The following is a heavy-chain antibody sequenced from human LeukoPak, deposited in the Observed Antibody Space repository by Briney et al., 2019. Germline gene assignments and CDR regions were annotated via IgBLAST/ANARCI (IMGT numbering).Heavy chain of an antibody. CDR1: GFSASSSY. V-gene: IGHV3-66*02. D-gene: IGHD3-22*01. Sequence: GGSLRLSCAASGFSASSSYMGWVRQASGKGLEWVSVLYSAGSTFHPDSVKGRFTISRDNSQNMLFLQMDSLRAEDTAVYYCARLYESSAYGAFDIWGQGTLVTVSP. CDR3: ARLYESSAYGAFDI. CDR2: LYSAGST. J-gene: IGHJ3*02.